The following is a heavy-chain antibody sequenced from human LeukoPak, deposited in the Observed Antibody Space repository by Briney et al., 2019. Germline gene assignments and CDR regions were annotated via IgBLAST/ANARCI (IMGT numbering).Heavy chain of an antibody. Sequence: GGSLRLSCAASGFTFSSYWMSWVRQAPGKGREWVANIKQDGSEKYYVDSVKRRFTISRDNAKNSLYLQMNSLRAEDTAVYYCARLGSEKIRMPYWGQGTLVTVSS. D-gene: IGHD7-27*01. CDR2: IKQDGSEK. V-gene: IGHV3-7*01. CDR1: GFTFSSYW. CDR3: ARLGSEKIRMPY. J-gene: IGHJ4*02.